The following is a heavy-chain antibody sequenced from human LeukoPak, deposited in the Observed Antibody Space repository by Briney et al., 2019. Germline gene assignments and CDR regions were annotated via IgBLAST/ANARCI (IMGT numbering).Heavy chain of an antibody. CDR3: ARLRRDYYFDY. CDR2: FNGDDSGT. V-gene: IGHV3-74*01. D-gene: IGHD3-3*01. J-gene: IGHJ4*02. Sequence: GGSLRPSCAASGFTFSSYWMHWVRQAPGKGLVWVSYFNGDDSGTNYADSVQGRFTISRDNAKSTLYLQMNSLRAEDTAVYYCARLRRDYYFDYWGQGTLVTVSS. CDR1: GFTFSSYW.